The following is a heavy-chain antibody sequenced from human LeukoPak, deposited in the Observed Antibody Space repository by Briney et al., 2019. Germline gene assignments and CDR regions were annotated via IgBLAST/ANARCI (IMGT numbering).Heavy chain of an antibody. J-gene: IGHJ2*01. CDR1: GFTFSNYD. CDR3: AKGNWGERLDGYFDG. D-gene: IGHD1-26*01. V-gene: IGHV3-23*01. CDR2: ITGSGGST. Sequence: GGSLRLSCAASGFTFSNYDMSWVRQAPGSGLEWVSGITGSGGSTYYADSVKGRFTISRDNSKTTLYLQMNSLRAEDTAVYYCAKGNWGERLDGYFDGCGHASLVTVSS.